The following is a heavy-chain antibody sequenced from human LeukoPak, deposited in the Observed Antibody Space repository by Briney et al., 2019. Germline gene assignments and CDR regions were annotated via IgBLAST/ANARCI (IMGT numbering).Heavy chain of an antibody. CDR3: ARKVTGTDWFDP. CDR1: GYTFTDYY. Sequence: ASVKVSCKASGYTFTDYYMHWVRQAPGQGLEWMGWISAYNGNTNYAQKLQGRVTMTTDTSTSTAYMELRSLRSDDTAVYYCARKVTGTDWFDPWGQGTLVTVSS. V-gene: IGHV1-18*04. J-gene: IGHJ5*02. D-gene: IGHD1-20*01. CDR2: ISAYNGNT.